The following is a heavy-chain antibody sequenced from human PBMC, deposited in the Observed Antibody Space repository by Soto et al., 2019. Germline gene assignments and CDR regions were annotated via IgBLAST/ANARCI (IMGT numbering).Heavy chain of an antibody. D-gene: IGHD3-10*01. V-gene: IGHV4-31*03. CDR3: ARGGGYGESRPYLDFDP. Sequence: QVQLQESGPGLVKPSQTLSLTCSVSGASISSGAYYWSWIRQSPEKGLEWIGYIYYSGLTHYTPYLTSRVTMSADTSKNHFSLKLNSVTAADTAVYYCARGGGYGESRPYLDFDPWGQGTLVTVSS. CDR1: GASISSGAYY. CDR2: IYYSGLT. J-gene: IGHJ5*01.